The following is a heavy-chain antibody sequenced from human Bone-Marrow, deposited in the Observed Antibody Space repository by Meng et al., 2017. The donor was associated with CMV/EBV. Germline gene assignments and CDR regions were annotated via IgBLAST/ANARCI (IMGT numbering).Heavy chain of an antibody. CDR1: GGTFSSYA. J-gene: IGHJ5*02. D-gene: IGHD1-26*01. V-gene: IGHV1-69*12. CDR2: IIPIFGTA. Sequence: QAQRVQSGAEVKKPGSSVKVSCKASGGTFSSYAISWVRQAPGQGLEWMGGIIPIFGTANYAQKFQGRVTITADESTSTAYMELSSLRSEDTAVYYCARVNPIIVGATPGRFDPWGQGTLVTVSS. CDR3: ARVNPIIVGATPGRFDP.